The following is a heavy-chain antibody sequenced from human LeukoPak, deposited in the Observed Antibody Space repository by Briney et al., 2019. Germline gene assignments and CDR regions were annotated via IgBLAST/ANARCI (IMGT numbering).Heavy chain of an antibody. Sequence: SETLSLTCTVSGGSISGSCYYWGWIRQPPGKGLEWIGSIYYSGSTYYNPSLKSRVTISVDTSKNQFSLKLNSVTAADTAVYYCATNPFAMVTSYWGQGTLVTVSS. CDR1: GGSISGSCYY. D-gene: IGHD5-18*01. V-gene: IGHV4-39*07. J-gene: IGHJ4*02. CDR2: IYYSGST. CDR3: ATNPFAMVTSY.